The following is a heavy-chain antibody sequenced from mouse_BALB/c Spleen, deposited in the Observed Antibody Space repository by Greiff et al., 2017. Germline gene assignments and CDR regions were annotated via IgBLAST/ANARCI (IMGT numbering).Heavy chain of an antibody. CDR2: IDPENGDT. V-gene: IGHV14-4*02. CDR3: NGNVYAMDY. D-gene: IGHD2-1*01. CDR1: GFNIKDYY. Sequence: EVQLQQSGAELVRSGASVKLSCTASGFNIKDYYMHWVKQRPEQGLEWIGWIDPENGDTEYAPKFQGKATMTADTSSNTAYLQLSSLTSEDTAVYYCNGNVYAMDYWGQGTSVTVSS. J-gene: IGHJ4*01.